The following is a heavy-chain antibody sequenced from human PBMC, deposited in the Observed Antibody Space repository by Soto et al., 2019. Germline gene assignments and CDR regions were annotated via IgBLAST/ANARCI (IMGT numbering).Heavy chain of an antibody. D-gene: IGHD1-20*01. CDR3: ARDAAIGMNDY. V-gene: IGHV1-18*01. J-gene: IGHJ4*02. Sequence: QVQLVQSGAEVKKPGASVKVSCKASGYTFTSYGISWVRQAPGQGLEWMGWISAYNGNKKNAPKLQGRVTMTTDTSTSTAYIEQRSLRSDDTAVYYWARDAAIGMNDYWGQGTLVTVTP. CDR2: ISAYNGNK. CDR1: GYTFTSYG.